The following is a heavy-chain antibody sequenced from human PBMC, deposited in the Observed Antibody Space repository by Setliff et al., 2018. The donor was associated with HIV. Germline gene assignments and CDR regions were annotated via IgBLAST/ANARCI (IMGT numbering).Heavy chain of an antibody. CDR1: GGSISSSSYF. J-gene: IGHJ5*02. Sequence: SETLSLTCTVSGGSISSSSYFWAWIRQPPGKGLEWIGSINYSGNAYYNPSLKSRVTISVDTSKKQFSLTLNSVTAADTAVYYCARHVGYSSGFYVVSSWFDPWGQGALVTVSS. CDR3: ARHVGYSSGFYVVSSWFDP. CDR2: INYSGNA. V-gene: IGHV4-39*01. D-gene: IGHD3-22*01.